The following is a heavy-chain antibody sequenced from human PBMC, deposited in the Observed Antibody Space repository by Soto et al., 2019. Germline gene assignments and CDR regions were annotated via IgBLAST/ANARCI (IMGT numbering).Heavy chain of an antibody. D-gene: IGHD5-12*01. CDR2: ISSSSSTI. CDR3: ARDSGYDEDYFDY. CDR1: GFTFSSYS. Sequence: GGSLRLSCAASGFTFSSYSMNWVRQAPGKGLEWVSYISSSSSTIYYADSVKGRFTISRDNAKNSLYLQMNSLRAEDTAVYYCARDSGYDEDYFDYWGQGTLVTVS. V-gene: IGHV3-48*01. J-gene: IGHJ4*02.